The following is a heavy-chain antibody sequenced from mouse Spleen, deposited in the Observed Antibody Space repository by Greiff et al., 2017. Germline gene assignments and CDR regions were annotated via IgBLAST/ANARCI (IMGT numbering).Heavy chain of an antibody. CDR1: GFTFSDYG. V-gene: IGHV5-17*01. J-gene: IGHJ3*01. Sequence: EVMLVESGGGLVKPGGSLKLSCAASGFTFSDYGMHWVRQAPEKGLEWVAYISSGSSTIYYADTVKGRFTISRDNAKNTLFLQMTSLRSEDTAMYYCARPDYSNYAWFAYWGQGTLVTVSA. CDR3: ARPDYSNYAWFAY. D-gene: IGHD2-5*01. CDR2: ISSGSSTI.